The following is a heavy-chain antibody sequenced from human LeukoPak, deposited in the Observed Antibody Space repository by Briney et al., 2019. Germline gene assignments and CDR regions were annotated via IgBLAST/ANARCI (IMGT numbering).Heavy chain of an antibody. CDR1: GYTFTSYY. D-gene: IGHD3-10*01. CDR2: INPSGGST. V-gene: IGHV1-46*01. J-gene: IGHJ4*02. Sequence: ASVKVSCKASGYTFTSYYMHWVRQAPGQGLEWMGIINPSGGSTSYAQKFQGRVTMTRDTSTSTVYMELSSRRSEDTAVYYCARVNYGSGRGGENDYWGQGTLVTVSS. CDR3: ARVNYGSGRGGENDY.